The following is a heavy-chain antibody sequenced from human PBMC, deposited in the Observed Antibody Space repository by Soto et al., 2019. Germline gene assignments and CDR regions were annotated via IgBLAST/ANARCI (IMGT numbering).Heavy chain of an antibody. J-gene: IGHJ3*02. V-gene: IGHV4-31*03. Sequence: QVQLQESGPGLVKPSQTLSLTCTVSGGSISSGGYYWSWLRQHPGKGLEWIGYIYYSGSTYYNPSLKSRVTISVDTSKNQCSLKLSSVTAADTAVYYCARDGSGYRDAFDIWGQGTMVTVSS. D-gene: IGHD3-3*01. CDR2: IYYSGST. CDR3: ARDGSGYRDAFDI. CDR1: GGSISSGGYY.